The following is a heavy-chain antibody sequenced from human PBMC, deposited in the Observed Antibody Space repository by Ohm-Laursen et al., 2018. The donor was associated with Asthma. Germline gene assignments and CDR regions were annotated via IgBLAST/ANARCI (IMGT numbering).Heavy chain of an antibody. CDR3: AVSIYAYGEGAY. Sequence: SLRLSCSASGFTFSDYYMSWIRQAPGKGLEWVSYISSSSSSYTDYADSVKGRFTISRDNAKNSLYLQMNSLRAEDTAFYYCAVSIYAYGEGAYWGQGTLVTGSS. V-gene: IGHV3-11*03. J-gene: IGHJ4*02. D-gene: IGHD3-10*01. CDR1: GFTFSDYY. CDR2: ISSSSSSYT.